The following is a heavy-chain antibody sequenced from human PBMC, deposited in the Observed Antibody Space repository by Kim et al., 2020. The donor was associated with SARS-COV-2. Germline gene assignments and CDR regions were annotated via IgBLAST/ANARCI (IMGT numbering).Heavy chain of an antibody. Sequence: SVKVSCKASGGTFSSYAISWVRQAPGQGLEWMGGIIPIFGTANYAQKFQGRVTITADESTSTAYMELSSLRSEDTAVYYCARDIVVVPPGDYYYYGMDVWGQGTTVTVSS. CDR1: GGTFSSYA. D-gene: IGHD2-2*01. CDR3: ARDIVVVPPGDYYYYGMDV. J-gene: IGHJ6*02. CDR2: IIPIFGTA. V-gene: IGHV1-69*13.